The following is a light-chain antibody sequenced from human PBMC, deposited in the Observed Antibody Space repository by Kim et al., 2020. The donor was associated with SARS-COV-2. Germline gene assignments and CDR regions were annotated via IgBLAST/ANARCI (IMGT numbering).Light chain of an antibody. CDR2: DAS. Sequence: EIVLTQSPATLSLSPGERATLSCRASQSVSSYLAWYQQKPGQAPRLLIYDASNRATGIPARFSGSGSGTDFTLTISSLEPEDFAVYYCQQRGNWGTFGGGTKVEI. V-gene: IGKV3-11*01. CDR3: QQRGNWGT. J-gene: IGKJ4*01. CDR1: QSVSSY.